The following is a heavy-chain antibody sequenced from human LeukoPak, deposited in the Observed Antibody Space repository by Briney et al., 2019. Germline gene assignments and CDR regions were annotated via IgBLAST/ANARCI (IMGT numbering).Heavy chain of an antibody. CDR2: ISWNSGSI. D-gene: IGHD5-18*01. Sequence: GGSLRLSCAASGFTFSSYAMSWVRQAPGKGLEWVSGISWNSGSIGYADSVKGRFTISRDNAKNSLYLQMNSLRAEDTALYYCAKSGGYSYGTADYFDYWGQGTLVTVSS. CDR3: AKSGGYSYGTADYFDY. J-gene: IGHJ4*02. V-gene: IGHV3-9*01. CDR1: GFTFSSYA.